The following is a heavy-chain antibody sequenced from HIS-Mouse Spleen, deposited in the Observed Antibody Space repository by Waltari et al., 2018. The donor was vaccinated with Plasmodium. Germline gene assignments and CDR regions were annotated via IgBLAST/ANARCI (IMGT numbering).Heavy chain of an antibody. V-gene: IGHV3-53*01. CDR1: GFTASSNY. J-gene: IGHJ3*02. Sequence: EVQLVESGGGLIQPGGSLRLSCAASGFTASSNYMSWLRQAPGKGREWVSVIYSGGSTYYADSVKGRFTISRDNSKNTLYLQMNSLRAEDTAVYYCARGMKSSSSAFDIWGQGTMVTVSS. CDR3: ARGMKSSSSAFDI. D-gene: IGHD6-6*01. CDR2: IYSGGST.